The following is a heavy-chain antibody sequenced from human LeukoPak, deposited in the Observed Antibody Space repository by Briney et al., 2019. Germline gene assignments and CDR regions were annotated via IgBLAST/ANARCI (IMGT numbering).Heavy chain of an antibody. V-gene: IGHV3-11*06. Sequence: GGSLRLSCAASGFTFSDHYMSWIRQAPGQGLEWVSYISGSSTYTNYADSVKGRFTVSRDNAKNSLYLQMNSLRAEDTAVYYCAGDGYSGSYYDIWGQGTMVTVSS. J-gene: IGHJ3*02. CDR1: GFTFSDHY. D-gene: IGHD1-26*01. CDR2: ISGSSTYT. CDR3: AGDGYSGSYYDI.